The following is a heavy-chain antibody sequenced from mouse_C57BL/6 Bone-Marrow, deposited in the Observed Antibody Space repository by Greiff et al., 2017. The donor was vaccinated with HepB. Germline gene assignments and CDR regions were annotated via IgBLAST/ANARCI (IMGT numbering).Heavy chain of an antibody. D-gene: IGHD6-1*02. CDR2: IYPGGGYT. CDR3: ARERATEGYFDV. V-gene: IGHV1-63*01. Sequence: VQLQESGAELVRPGTSVKMSCKASGYTFTNYWIGWAKQRPGHGLEWIGDIYPGGGYTNYNEKFKGKATLTADKSSSTAYMQFSSLTSEDSAIYYCARERATEGYFDVWATGTTVTVSS. J-gene: IGHJ1*03. CDR1: GYTFTNYW.